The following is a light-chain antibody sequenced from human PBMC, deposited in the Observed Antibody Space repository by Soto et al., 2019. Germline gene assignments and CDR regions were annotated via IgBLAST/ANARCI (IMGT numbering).Light chain of an antibody. Sequence: IVMTQSPATLSVSTGERATLSCRASQSVSSNLAWYQQKPGLAPRLLIYDASSRATGIPDRFSGSGSGTDFTLTISRLEPEDFAVYYCQQYGSSPRTFGQGTKVDNK. CDR1: QSVSSN. J-gene: IGKJ1*01. CDR3: QQYGSSPRT. V-gene: IGKV3D-20*01. CDR2: DAS.